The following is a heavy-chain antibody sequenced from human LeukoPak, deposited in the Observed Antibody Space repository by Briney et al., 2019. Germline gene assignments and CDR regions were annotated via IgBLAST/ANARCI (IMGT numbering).Heavy chain of an antibody. CDR2: TSSDGNIK. Sequence: TGGSLRLSCAASGFTFSSYAMHWVSQAPGKGLGWVAVTSSDGNIKYYADSVKGRFTISRDNSKNTLYLQMNSLRGEDTGVYYCARDPVPATARHFDYWGQGTLVTVSS. J-gene: IGHJ4*02. CDR3: ARDPVPATARHFDY. D-gene: IGHD1-1*01. CDR1: GFTFSSYA. V-gene: IGHV3-30-3*01.